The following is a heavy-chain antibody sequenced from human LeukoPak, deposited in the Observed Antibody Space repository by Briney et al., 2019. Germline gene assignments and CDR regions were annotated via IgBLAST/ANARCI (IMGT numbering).Heavy chain of an antibody. J-gene: IGHJ5*02. CDR2: IYYSGST. CDR1: GGSISSYY. CDR3: ARGYLGELVGVSNWFDP. Sequence: SETLSLTCTVSGGSISSYYWSGIRQPPGKGLDWIGYIYYSGSTNYNPSLQSRATISVHTSKNQFSLILRSVTAADTAVYFCARGYLGELVGVSNWFDPWGQGTLVTVSS. V-gene: IGHV4-59*01. D-gene: IGHD3-10*01.